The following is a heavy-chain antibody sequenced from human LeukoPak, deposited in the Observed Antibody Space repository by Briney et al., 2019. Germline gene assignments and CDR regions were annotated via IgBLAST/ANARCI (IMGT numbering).Heavy chain of an antibody. CDR1: GYSFTNTF. Sequence: GESLQISCQASGYSFTNTFIVWVRQMPGKDLEWMGIIYPGDSDTRYSPSFQGQVTISADKSITTAYLQWSSLKASDTAMYYCARPIAAAGTDLGYWGQGTLVTVSS. D-gene: IGHD6-13*01. V-gene: IGHV5-51*01. CDR3: ARPIAAAGTDLGY. J-gene: IGHJ4*02. CDR2: IYPGDSDT.